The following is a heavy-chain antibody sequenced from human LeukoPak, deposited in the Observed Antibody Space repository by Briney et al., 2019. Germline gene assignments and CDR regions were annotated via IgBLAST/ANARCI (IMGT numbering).Heavy chain of an antibody. D-gene: IGHD5-12*01. CDR3: ARIPDIVATFFDY. J-gene: IGHJ4*02. Sequence: GGSLRLSCAASGFTFSSYTMHWVRQAPGKGLVWLAVTSFDGSSKYYADSVKGRFTISRDNSKNTLYLQMNSLRAEDTAVYYCARIPDIVATFFDYWGQGTLVTVSS. CDR1: GFTFSSYT. CDR2: TSFDGSSK. V-gene: IGHV3-30-3*01.